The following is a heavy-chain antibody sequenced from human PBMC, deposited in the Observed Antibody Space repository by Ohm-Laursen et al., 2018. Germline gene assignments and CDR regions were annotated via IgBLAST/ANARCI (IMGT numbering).Heavy chain of an antibody. J-gene: IGHJ4*02. CDR2: VSPDSGRT. Sequence: ASVKVSCKASGYTFTGYYMHWVRQAPGQGLEWMGWVSPDSGRTNYAQNFQGRVSVTKDTSISTAYMELSSLRSDDTAVYYCMSRGGCSGTSCYLYWGQGTLVTVSS. CDR3: MSRGGCSGTSCYLY. CDR1: GYTFTGYY. D-gene: IGHD2-2*01. V-gene: IGHV1-2*02.